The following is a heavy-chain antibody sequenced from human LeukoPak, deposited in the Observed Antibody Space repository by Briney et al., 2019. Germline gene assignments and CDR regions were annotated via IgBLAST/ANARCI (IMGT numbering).Heavy chain of an antibody. CDR3: ARGGYSSGWYRIKWFDP. Sequence: PSETLSLTCTVSGGSVSSSSSYWGWIRQPPGKGLEWIGSAYFTGSTNYSPSLKSRVTISVDTSKNQFSLKLSSVTAADTAVYYCARGGYSSGWYRIKWFDPWGQGTLVTVSS. CDR1: GGSVSSSSSY. V-gene: IGHV4-39*07. CDR2: AYFTGST. J-gene: IGHJ5*02. D-gene: IGHD6-19*01.